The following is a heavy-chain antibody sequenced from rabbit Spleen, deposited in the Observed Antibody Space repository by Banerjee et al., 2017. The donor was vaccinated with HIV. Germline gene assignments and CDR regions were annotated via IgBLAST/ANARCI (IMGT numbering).Heavy chain of an antibody. CDR3: ARNYVNVFDP. CDR1: GFSFSSNW. Sequence: LDESGGGLVKPGGTLTLTCTVSGFSFSSNWICWVRQAPGKGLEWIACIDTSDGDTDYANWPKGRFTISKASSTTVTLQMTSLTAADTATYFCARNYVNVFDPWGPGTLVTVS. D-gene: IGHD1-1*01. J-gene: IGHJ2*01. CDR2: IDTSDGDT. V-gene: IGHV1S45*01.